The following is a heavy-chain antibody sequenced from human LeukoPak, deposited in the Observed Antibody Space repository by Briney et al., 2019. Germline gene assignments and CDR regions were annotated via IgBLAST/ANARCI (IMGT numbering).Heavy chain of an antibody. J-gene: IGHJ3*02. CDR2: ISPSGSAI. D-gene: IGHD3-22*01. V-gene: IGHV3-21*01. CDR3: ARASYYDPFDI. CDR1: ESILSTYA. Sequence: MAGGSLRLSCSDSESILSTYAVNWVRQAPGRGLEWVSSISPSGSAIFYAGSVKGRFTISRDNAKNSLYLQMNSLRAEDTAVYYCARASYYDPFDIWGQGTMVTVSS.